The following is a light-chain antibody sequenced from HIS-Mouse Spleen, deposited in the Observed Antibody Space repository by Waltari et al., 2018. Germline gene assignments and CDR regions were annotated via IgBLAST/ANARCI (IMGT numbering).Light chain of an antibody. J-gene: IGKJ5*01. Sequence: DIQITQSPSSLSASVGDRVTITCQESQDISNYLNWYQQKPAKALKLLIYDASNLDTGVPSRFSGSGAGKDFTFSISSLQPEDIATYYCQKYDNLLITFGQGTRLEIK. CDR2: DAS. V-gene: IGKV1-33*01. CDR1: QDISNY. CDR3: QKYDNLLIT.